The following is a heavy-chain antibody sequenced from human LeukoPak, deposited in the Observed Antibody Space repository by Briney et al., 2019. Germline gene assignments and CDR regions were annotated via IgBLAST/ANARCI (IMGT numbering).Heavy chain of an antibody. CDR2: ISGSGGST. V-gene: IGHV3-23*01. D-gene: IGHD6-13*01. Sequence: GGSLRLSCAASGFTFSSYAMSWVRQAPGKGLEWVSAISGSGGSTYYADSVKGRFTISRDNSKNTQYLQMNSLRAEDTAVYYCANQYSSSLYYFDYWGQGTLVTVSS. CDR3: ANQYSSSLYYFDY. J-gene: IGHJ4*02. CDR1: GFTFSSYA.